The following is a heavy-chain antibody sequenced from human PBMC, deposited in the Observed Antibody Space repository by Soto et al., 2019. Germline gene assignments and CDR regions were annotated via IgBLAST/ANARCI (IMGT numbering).Heavy chain of an antibody. V-gene: IGHV4-59*01. Sequence: SETLSLTCTVSGFSTSSYYWSWIRQPPGKGLEWIGYIYDSGSTNYNPSLKSRVTISVDTSKNQFSLKLTSVTAADTAVYYCAAPPRYWGQGTLVTVSS. CDR1: GFSTSSYY. CDR2: IYDSGST. CDR3: AAPPRY. J-gene: IGHJ4*02. D-gene: IGHD6-6*01.